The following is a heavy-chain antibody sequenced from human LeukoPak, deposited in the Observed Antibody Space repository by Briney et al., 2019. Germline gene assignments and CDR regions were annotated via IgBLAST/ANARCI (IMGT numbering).Heavy chain of an antibody. Sequence: GGSLRLSCAASGFTFSNAWMSWVRQAPGKGLEWVSSISSSSSYIYYADSVKGRFTISRDNAKNSLYLQMNSLRAEDTAVYYCARDWYSSSWYYWGQGTLVTVSS. V-gene: IGHV3-21*01. CDR3: ARDWYSSSWYY. CDR2: ISSSSSYI. J-gene: IGHJ4*02. D-gene: IGHD6-13*01. CDR1: GFTFSNAW.